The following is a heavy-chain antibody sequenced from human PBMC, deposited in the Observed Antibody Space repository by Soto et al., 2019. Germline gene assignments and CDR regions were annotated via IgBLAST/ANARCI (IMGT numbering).Heavy chain of an antibody. D-gene: IGHD3-16*02. CDR2: IYYSGST. Sequence: SETLSLTCTVSGGSISSGGYYWSWIRQHPGKGLEWIGYIYYSGSTYYNPSLKSRVTISVDTSKNQFSLKLSSVTAADTAVYYCARASATGITFGGVIVSNYYMDVWGKGTTVTVSS. J-gene: IGHJ6*03. V-gene: IGHV4-31*03. CDR3: ARASATGITFGGVIVSNYYMDV. CDR1: GGSISSGGYY.